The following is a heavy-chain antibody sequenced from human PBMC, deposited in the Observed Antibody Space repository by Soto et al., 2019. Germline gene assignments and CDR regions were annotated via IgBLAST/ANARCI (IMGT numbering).Heavy chain of an antibody. CDR3: AVSDITGTTYFDY. CDR2: IWYDGSNK. D-gene: IGHD1-20*01. V-gene: IGHV3-33*01. CDR1: GFTFSSYG. Sequence: QVQLVESGGGVVQPGRSLRLSCAASGFTFSSYGMNWVRQAPGKGLEWVAVIWYDGSNKDYADSVKGRFTISRDNSKNTLYLQMNSRRAEDTAVYYCAVSDITGTTYFDYWGQGTLVTVSS. J-gene: IGHJ4*02.